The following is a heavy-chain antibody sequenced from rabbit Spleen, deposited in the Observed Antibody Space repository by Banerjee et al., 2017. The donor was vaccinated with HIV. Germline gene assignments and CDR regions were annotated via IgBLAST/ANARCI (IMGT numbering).Heavy chain of an antibody. Sequence: QEQLVESGGGLVQPEGSLTLTCTASGFSFSSTYWICWVRQAPGKGLEWIGCINTGSSGSGYYATWAKVRFTISKTSSTTLTLQMTSLTAADTATYFCGRSYVGKAITSLILWGPGTLVTVS. J-gene: IGHJ6*01. V-gene: IGHV1S45*01. CDR3: GRSYVGKAITSLIL. D-gene: IGHD4-2*01. CDR2: INTGSSGSG. CDR1: GFSFSSTYW.